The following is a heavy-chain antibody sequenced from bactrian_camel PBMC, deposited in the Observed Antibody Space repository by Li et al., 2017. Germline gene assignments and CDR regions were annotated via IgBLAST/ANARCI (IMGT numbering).Heavy chain of an antibody. J-gene: IGHJ4*01. CDR3: VALAWGFNY. D-gene: IGHD1*01. V-gene: IGHV3S36*01. Sequence: EVQLVESGGGLVQPGGSLRLSCAASGFTFDNYAMNWVRQAPGKGLEWVSVINSGGVVRYYADSEKGRFTISRANTMNTAYLQMDSLKSEDTAQYYCVALAWGFNYWGQGTQVTVS. CDR1: GFTFDNYA. CDR2: INSGGVVR.